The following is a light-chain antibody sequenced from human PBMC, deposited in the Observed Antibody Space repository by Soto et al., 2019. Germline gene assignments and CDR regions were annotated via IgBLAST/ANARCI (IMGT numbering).Light chain of an antibody. CDR1: SRDVGTYNL. J-gene: IGLJ1*01. CDR2: EGN. V-gene: IGLV2-23*01. Sequence: QSVLTQPASVSGSPGQSITISCTGTSRDVGTYNLVSWYQQHPVKAPRLIIYEGNKRPSGVSNRFSASKSGNAASLTISGLRAEDEADYYCCSYTTTGTFVFGTGTKV. CDR3: CSYTTTGTFV.